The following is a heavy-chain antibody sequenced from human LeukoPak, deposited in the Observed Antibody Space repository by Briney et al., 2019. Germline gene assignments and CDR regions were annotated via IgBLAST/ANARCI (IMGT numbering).Heavy chain of an antibody. CDR1: GVTLSSYA. CDR3: AKDRIAAAGPAWFDP. J-gene: IGHJ5*02. V-gene: IGHV3-23*01. Sequence: GGSLRLSCAASGVTLSSYAMSWARQAPGKGLEWVSGISSSGSGGNTYYADSVKGRFTISRDNSKNTLYLQMNSLRAEDTAVYYCAKDRIAAAGPAWFDPWGQGTLVTVSS. CDR2: ISSSGSGGNT. D-gene: IGHD6-13*01.